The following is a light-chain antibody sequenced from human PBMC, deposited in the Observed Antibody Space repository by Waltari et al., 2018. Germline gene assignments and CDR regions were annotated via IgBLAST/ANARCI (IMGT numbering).Light chain of an antibody. J-gene: IGKJ4*01. V-gene: IGKV1-33*01. CDR1: QDISKS. CDR3: QQFANLPLT. Sequence: DIQMTQPPPSLSASVGDRVTITCQASQDISKSLNWYQQKPGKAPNLLIYDASNLQRGVPSRFSGSGSGTHFTFTINSLQPEDIATYYCQQFANLPLTFGGGTKVQIK. CDR2: DAS.